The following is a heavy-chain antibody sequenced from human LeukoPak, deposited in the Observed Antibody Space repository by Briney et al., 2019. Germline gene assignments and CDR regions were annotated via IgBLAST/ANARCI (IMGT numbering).Heavy chain of an antibody. CDR3: AVKGYSGSYGTNWFDP. CDR1: GFTFSSYA. Sequence: GGSLRPSCAASGFTFSSYAMSWVRQAPGKGLKWVSAISGSGGSTYYADSVKGRFTISRDNSKNTLYLQMNSLRAEDTAVYYCAVKGYSGSYGTNWFDPWGQGTLVTVSS. D-gene: IGHD1-26*01. J-gene: IGHJ5*02. V-gene: IGHV3-23*01. CDR2: ISGSGGST.